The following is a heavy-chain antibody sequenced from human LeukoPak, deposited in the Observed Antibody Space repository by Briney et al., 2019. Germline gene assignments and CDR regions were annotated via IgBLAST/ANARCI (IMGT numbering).Heavy chain of an antibody. Sequence: PSETLSLTCAVSGGSISSGGYSWSWIRQPPGTGLEWLGYIYHSGNTDYNPSVKSRVTISVDRSKNQFSLKLSSVTAADTAVYYCARSLGYFDWLNGMDVWGQGTTVTVSS. D-gene: IGHD3-9*01. V-gene: IGHV4-30-2*01. CDR2: IYHSGNT. CDR1: GGSISSGGYS. CDR3: ARSLGYFDWLNGMDV. J-gene: IGHJ6*02.